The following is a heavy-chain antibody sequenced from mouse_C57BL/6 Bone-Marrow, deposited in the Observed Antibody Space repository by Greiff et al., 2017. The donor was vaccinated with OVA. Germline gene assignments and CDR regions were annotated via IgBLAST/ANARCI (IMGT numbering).Heavy chain of an antibody. Sequence: EVKVVESGEGLVKPGGSLKLSCAASGFTFSSYAMSWVRQTPEKRLEWVAYISSGGDYIYYADTVKGRFTISRDNARNTLYLQMSSLNSEDTAMYYCSTPFPWYFDVWGTGTTVTVSS. CDR1: GFTFSSYA. CDR2: ISSGGDYI. CDR3: STPFPWYFDV. J-gene: IGHJ1*03. V-gene: IGHV5-9-1*02.